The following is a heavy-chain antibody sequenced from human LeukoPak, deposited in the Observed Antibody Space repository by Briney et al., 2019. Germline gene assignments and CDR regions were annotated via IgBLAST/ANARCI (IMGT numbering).Heavy chain of an antibody. CDR1: VYTFTSYG. Sequence: ASVKVSFKASVYTFTSYGISCVRQAPGQALEWMRWISAYNDNTDYAQKLQCRVTRTTDSSESTAYKELRWLRSDDTAVYYCARDGGYSYGSAESSNNGQEESYFDDWGQGTLVTVSS. J-gene: IGHJ4*02. V-gene: IGHV1-18*01. CDR3: ARDGGYSYGSAESSNNGQEESYFDD. D-gene: IGHD5-18*01. CDR2: ISAYNDNT.